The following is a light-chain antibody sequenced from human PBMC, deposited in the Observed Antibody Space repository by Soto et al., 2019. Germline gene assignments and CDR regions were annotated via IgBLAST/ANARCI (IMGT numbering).Light chain of an antibody. Sequence: EIVMTQSPATLSLSPGERATLSCRASQSVSGGLAWYHQKPGQAPRLLIYGASTRATGIPARFSGSGSGTEFTLTISSLQSEDFAVYYCQQHNNWPLTFGHGTKVEIK. CDR3: QQHNNWPLT. CDR2: GAS. V-gene: IGKV3-15*01. J-gene: IGKJ1*01. CDR1: QSVSGG.